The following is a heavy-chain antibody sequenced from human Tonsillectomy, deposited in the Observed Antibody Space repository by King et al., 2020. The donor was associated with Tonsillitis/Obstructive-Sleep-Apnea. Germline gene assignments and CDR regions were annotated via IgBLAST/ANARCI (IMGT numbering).Heavy chain of an antibody. CDR2: ISYGESNK. CDR3: AKSFLGTVGATSYFDY. D-gene: IGHD1-26*01. CDR1: GFTFSTYG. Sequence: VQLVESGGGVVQPGRSLRLSCAASGFTFSTYGMHWVRQAPGKGLEWVAVISYGESNKYYADSVKGRFTISRDNSKNTLYLQMNSLRPEDTALYYCAKSFLGTVGATSYFDYWGQGALVTVSS. V-gene: IGHV3-30*18. J-gene: IGHJ4*02.